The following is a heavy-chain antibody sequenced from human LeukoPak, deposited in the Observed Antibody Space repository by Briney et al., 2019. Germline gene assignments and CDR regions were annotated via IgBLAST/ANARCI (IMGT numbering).Heavy chain of an antibody. CDR1: GFTFSSYG. D-gene: IGHD1-26*01. CDR3: AKDYRPGATILDV. V-gene: IGHV3-30*18. J-gene: IGHJ6*02. CDR2: ISYDGSNK. Sequence: PGGSLRLSCAASGFTFSSYGMHWVRQAPGKGLEWVAVISYDGSNKYYADSVKGRFTISRDNSKNTLYLQMNSLRAEDTAVYYCAKDYRPGATILDVWGQGTTVTVSS.